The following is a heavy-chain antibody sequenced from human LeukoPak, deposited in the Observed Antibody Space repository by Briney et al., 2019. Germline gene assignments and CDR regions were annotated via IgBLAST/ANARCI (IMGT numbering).Heavy chain of an antibody. V-gene: IGHV4-38-2*02. CDR1: HYSISSNYY. D-gene: IGHD3-22*01. CDR3: ARSSGYMSY. J-gene: IGHJ4*03. CDR2: IYHSGST. Sequence: SETLSLTCTVSHYSISSNYYWGWIRQPPGRGLEWIGSIYHSGSTYYNPSLKSRVTISVDTSKNQFSLKLTSVTAADTAVYYCARSSGYMSYWGLGTPVTVSS.